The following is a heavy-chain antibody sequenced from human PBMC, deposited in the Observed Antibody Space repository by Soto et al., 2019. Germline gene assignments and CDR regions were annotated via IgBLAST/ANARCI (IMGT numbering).Heavy chain of an antibody. CDR3: ARARRYGGKPGYFDY. V-gene: IGHV3-33*01. CDR1: GFTFSSYG. D-gene: IGHD2-15*01. CDR2: IWYDGSNK. J-gene: IGHJ4*02. Sequence: QVQLVESGGGVVQPGRSLRLSCAASGFTFSSYGMHWVRQAPGKGLEWVAVIWYDGSNKYYADSVKGRFTISRDNSKNTLYLQMNSLRAEDTAVYYCARARRYGGKPGYFDYWGQGTLVTVSS.